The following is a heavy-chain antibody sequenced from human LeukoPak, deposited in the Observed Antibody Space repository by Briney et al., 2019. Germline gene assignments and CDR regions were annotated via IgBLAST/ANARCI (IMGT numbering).Heavy chain of an antibody. J-gene: IGHJ2*01. Sequence: RASVKVSCKASGYTFTSYYMHWVRQGPGQGLEWMGIINPSGGSTSYAQKFQGRVTMTRDTSTNTVYMELSSLRSEDTAVFYCVRGASSIAALNPFWYFDLWGRGTLVTVPS. D-gene: IGHD6-6*01. CDR1: GYTFTSYY. CDR3: VRGASSIAALNPFWYFDL. CDR2: INPSGGST. V-gene: IGHV1-46*01.